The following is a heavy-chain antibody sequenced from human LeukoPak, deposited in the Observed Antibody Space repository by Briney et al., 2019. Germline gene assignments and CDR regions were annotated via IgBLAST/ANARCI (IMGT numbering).Heavy chain of an antibody. Sequence: PGGSLRLSCAASGFTFSSYGMHWVRQAPGKGLEWVAFIRYDGSNKYYADSVKGRFTISRDNSKNTLYLQMNSLRAEDTAVYYCAKGVQYYYDSSGRGSYFDYWGQGTLCTVSS. CDR3: AKGVQYYYDSSGRGSYFDY. D-gene: IGHD3-22*01. CDR2: IRYDGSNK. CDR1: GFTFSSYG. V-gene: IGHV3-30*02. J-gene: IGHJ4*02.